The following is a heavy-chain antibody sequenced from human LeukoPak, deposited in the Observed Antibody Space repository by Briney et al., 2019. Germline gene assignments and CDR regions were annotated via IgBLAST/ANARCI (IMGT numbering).Heavy chain of an antibody. CDR1: GFTFSSYG. D-gene: IGHD5-18*01. CDR3: ASPGSVGDTGMPDY. V-gene: IGHV3-74*01. Sequence: PGGSLRLSCAASGFTFSSYGMHWVRQAPGKGLVWVSRINSDGSTTTYADSVKGRFTISRDNAKNTLYLQMNSLRAEDTAVYYCASPGSVGDTGMPDYWGQGTLVTVSS. J-gene: IGHJ4*02. CDR2: INSDGSTT.